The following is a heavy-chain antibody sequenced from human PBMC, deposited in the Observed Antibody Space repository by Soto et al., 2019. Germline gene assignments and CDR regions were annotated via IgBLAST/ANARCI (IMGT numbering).Heavy chain of an antibody. V-gene: IGHV3-23*01. CDR2: LYGSGRGI. Sequence: EVQLLESWGHFVHPGGSLRLSCAASGFTFSDYAMIWIRQVPGKGLQWVSGLYGSGRGIHYAESVKGRFTISRDNSAYAVYLQMNNLRVEDSAIYYCAKDAVSRDGVWLAHVWGQGTVVTVSS. D-gene: IGHD5-12*01. CDR1: GFTFSDYA. CDR3: AKDAVSRDGVWLAHV. J-gene: IGHJ4*02.